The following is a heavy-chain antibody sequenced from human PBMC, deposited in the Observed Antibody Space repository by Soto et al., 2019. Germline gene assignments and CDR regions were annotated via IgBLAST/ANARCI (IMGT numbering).Heavy chain of an antibody. D-gene: IGHD2-2*01. J-gene: IGHJ6*02. CDR1: GFSLSTSGMR. V-gene: IGHV2-70*04. Sequence: SGPTLVNPTQTLTLTCTFSGFSLSTSGMRVSWIRQPPGKALEWLARIDWDDDKFYSTSLKTRLTISKDTSKNQVVLTMTNMDPVDTATYYCAQESYCSSTSCPDVWGQGTTVTASS. CDR3: AQESYCSSTSCPDV. CDR2: IDWDDDK.